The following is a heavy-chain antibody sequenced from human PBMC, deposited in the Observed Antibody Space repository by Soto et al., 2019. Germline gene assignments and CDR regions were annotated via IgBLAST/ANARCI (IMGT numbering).Heavy chain of an antibody. V-gene: IGHV1-18*01. D-gene: IGHD2-2*01. Sequence: QVQLVQSGAEVKKPGASVKVSCKASGYTFTSYVISWVRQAPGQGLEWMGWISAYNGNTNYAQKLQGRVTMTTDTSTSTAYMELRSLRSDDTAVYYCARVGIVVVPAAMFPGWFDPWGQGTLVTVSS. J-gene: IGHJ5*02. CDR2: ISAYNGNT. CDR3: ARVGIVVVPAAMFPGWFDP. CDR1: GYTFTSYV.